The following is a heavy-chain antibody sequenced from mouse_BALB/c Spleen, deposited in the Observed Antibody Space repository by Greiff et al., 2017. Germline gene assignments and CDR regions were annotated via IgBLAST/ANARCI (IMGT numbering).Heavy chain of an antibody. CDR3: ARELGGDAMDY. Sequence: EVKVVESGGGLVQPGGSLRLSCATSGYTFTDYYMSWVRQPPGKALEWLGFIRNKANGYTTEYSASVKGRFTISRDNSQSILYLQMNTLRAEDSATYYCARELGGDAMDYWGQGTSVTVSS. V-gene: IGHV7-3*02. CDR2: IRNKANGYTT. D-gene: IGHD4-1*01. J-gene: IGHJ4*01. CDR1: GYTFTDYY.